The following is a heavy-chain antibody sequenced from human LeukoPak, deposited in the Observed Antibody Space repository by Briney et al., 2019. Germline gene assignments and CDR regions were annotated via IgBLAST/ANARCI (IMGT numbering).Heavy chain of an antibody. CDR2: IYTTGGT. D-gene: IGHD3-22*01. Sequence: PSETLSLTCTVSGDSINNLNYYWTWIRQPAEKGREWIGRIYTTGGTDYNPSLKSRVTISVDTSKNQFSLKLSSVTAADTAVYYCARDPYLDTAFDIWGQGTMVTVSS. CDR3: ARDPYLDTAFDI. V-gene: IGHV4-61*02. J-gene: IGHJ3*02. CDR1: GDSINNLNYY.